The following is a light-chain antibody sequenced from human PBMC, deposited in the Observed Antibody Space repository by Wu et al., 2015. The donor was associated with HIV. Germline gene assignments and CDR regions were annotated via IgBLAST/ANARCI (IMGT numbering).Light chain of an antibody. CDR1: QSFSSNF. CDR2: AAS. V-gene: IGKV3-20*01. Sequence: EIVLTQSPGYPVFVSRGRATLSCRASQSFSSNFLAWYQQKPGQAPRVLIYAASRRATGIPDRFSGSGSGTDFTLTISGLEPEDFAVYYCCENSNIPLTFGGGPRWRS. CDR3: CENSNIPLT. J-gene: IGKJ4*01.